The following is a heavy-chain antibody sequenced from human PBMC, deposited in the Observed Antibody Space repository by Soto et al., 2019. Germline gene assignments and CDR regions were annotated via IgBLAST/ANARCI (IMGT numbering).Heavy chain of an antibody. V-gene: IGHV4-59*01. CDR1: GGPLTTYF. Sequence: SETLSLTCNVSGGPLTTYFWSWIRQPPGKGLEWIGYVSYFGTTNYNPSLQSRLTISLDTSKTHFSLNLSSVTAADTAVYYCARMNYYDTSGYPFDYWGQGMMVTVSS. J-gene: IGHJ4*02. CDR2: VSYFGTT. D-gene: IGHD3-22*01. CDR3: ARMNYYDTSGYPFDY.